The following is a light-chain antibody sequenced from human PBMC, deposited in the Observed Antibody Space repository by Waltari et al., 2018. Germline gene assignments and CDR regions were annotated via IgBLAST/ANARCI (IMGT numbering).Light chain of an antibody. Sequence: DIVMTQSPDYLAVSLGERATINCKSSQSVFYSAINKNYLAWYQQKPGQPPKLLIYWASTRESGVPDRFTGSGSGTDFTLTISSLQAEDVAVYYCQQYYSTPPITFGQGTRLEIK. CDR2: WAS. J-gene: IGKJ5*01. CDR3: QQYYSTPPIT. V-gene: IGKV4-1*01. CDR1: QSVFYSAINKNY.